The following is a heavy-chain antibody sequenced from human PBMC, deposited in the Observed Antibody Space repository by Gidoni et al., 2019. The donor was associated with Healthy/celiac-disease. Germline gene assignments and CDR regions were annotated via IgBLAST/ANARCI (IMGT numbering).Heavy chain of an antibody. CDR1: GGTFSSYA. Sequence: QVQLVQSGAEEKKPGSSVKVSCKASGGTFSSYAISWVRQAPGQGLEWMGGIIPIFGTANYAQKFQGRVTITADESTSTAYMELSSLRSEDTAVYYCARDRGGYSYERIFAFDIWGQGTMVTVSS. V-gene: IGHV1-69*01. CDR2: IIPIFGTA. CDR3: ARDRGGYSYERIFAFDI. D-gene: IGHD5-18*01. J-gene: IGHJ3*02.